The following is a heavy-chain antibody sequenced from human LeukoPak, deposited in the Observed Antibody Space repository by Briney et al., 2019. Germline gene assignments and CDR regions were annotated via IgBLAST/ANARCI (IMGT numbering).Heavy chain of an antibody. CDR2: INPSGGRT. V-gene: IGHV1-46*01. CDR3: ATLRDLGELSPYDY. Sequence: ASVKVSCKASGYTFTSYYMHWVRQAPGQGLEWMGIINPSGGRTSYAQKFQGRVTMTRDTSISTAYMELSRLRSDDTAVYYCATLRDLGELSPYDYWGQGTLVTVSS. CDR1: GYTFTSYY. D-gene: IGHD3-16*02. J-gene: IGHJ4*02.